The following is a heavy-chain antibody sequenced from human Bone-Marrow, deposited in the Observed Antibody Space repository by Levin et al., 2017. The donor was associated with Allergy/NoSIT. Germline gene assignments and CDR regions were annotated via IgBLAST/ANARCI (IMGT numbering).Heavy chain of an antibody. J-gene: IGHJ4*02. Sequence: ASVKVSCAASGFTFDDHGMTWVRQVPGKGLEWVSGINWNGADTGYADSVRGRFTISRDNAKNSLYLEMNSLRAEDTALYFCAREKLWFGEFQANFYYFDDWGQGTLVTVSS. D-gene: IGHD3-10*01. CDR1: GFTFDDHG. CDR2: INWNGADT. CDR3: AREKLWFGEFQANFYYFDD. V-gene: IGHV3-20*04.